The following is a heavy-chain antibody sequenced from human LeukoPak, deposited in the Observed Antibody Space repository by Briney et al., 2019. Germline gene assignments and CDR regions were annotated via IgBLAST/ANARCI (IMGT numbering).Heavy chain of an antibody. Sequence: GGSLRLSCAASGFTFSSYEMNWVRQAPGKGLEWVSYISSSGSTIYYADSVKGRFTISRDNAKNSLYLQMNSLRAEDTAVYYCARGREGYDFWSGYKYWGQGTLVTVSS. CDR1: GFTFSSYE. D-gene: IGHD3-3*01. CDR2: ISSSGSTI. J-gene: IGHJ4*02. CDR3: ARGREGYDFWSGYKY. V-gene: IGHV3-48*03.